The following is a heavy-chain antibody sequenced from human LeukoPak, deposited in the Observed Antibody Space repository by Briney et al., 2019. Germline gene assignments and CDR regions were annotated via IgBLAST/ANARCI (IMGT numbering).Heavy chain of an antibody. Sequence: GGSLRLSCAASGFTFSSYGMHWVRQAPGKGLEWVAFIKYDGSKKFYADSVKGRFTISRDNSKNTLYLRMNSLRAEDTAVYYCAKESESYDSSGSTFDYWGQGTLVTVSS. CDR2: IKYDGSKK. V-gene: IGHV3-30*02. CDR3: AKESESYDSSGSTFDY. CDR1: GFTFSSYG. D-gene: IGHD3-22*01. J-gene: IGHJ4*02.